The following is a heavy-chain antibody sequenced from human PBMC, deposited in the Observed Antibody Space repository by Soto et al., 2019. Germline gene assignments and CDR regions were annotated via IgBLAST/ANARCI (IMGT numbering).Heavy chain of an antibody. D-gene: IGHD6-13*01. V-gene: IGHV3-7*01. Sequence: EVQLVESGGGLVQPGGSLRLSCAASGFTFSSYWMSWVRQAPGKGLEWVANIKQDGSEKYYVDSVKGRFTISRDNAKNSLYLQMNSLSAEDTAVYYCARYSSSWYYDAFDIWGQGTMVTVSS. CDR1: GFTFSSYW. CDR3: ARYSSSWYYDAFDI. J-gene: IGHJ3*02. CDR2: IKQDGSEK.